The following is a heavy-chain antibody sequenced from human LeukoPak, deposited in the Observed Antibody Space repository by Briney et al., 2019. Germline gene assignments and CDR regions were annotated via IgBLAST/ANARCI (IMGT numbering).Heavy chain of an antibody. J-gene: IGHJ1*01. V-gene: IGHV4-31*03. Sequence: SETLSLTCTVSGASITSDDFYWNWIRQHPGKGLEWIGYIYYTGSIYYNSSLKSRVTISIDTSKNQFSLNLSSVTAADTAVYYCARGPPFASWGQGTLVTVSS. CDR3: ARGPPFAS. CDR1: GASITSDDFY. D-gene: IGHD3-16*01. CDR2: IYYTGSI.